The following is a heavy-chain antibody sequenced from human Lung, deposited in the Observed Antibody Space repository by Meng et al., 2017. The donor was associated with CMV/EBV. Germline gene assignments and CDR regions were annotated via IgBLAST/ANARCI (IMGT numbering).Heavy chain of an antibody. V-gene: IGHV1-69*02. D-gene: IGHD3-3*01. Sequence: QVQMMKAGARVKKPGSSVKVSCKASEGTFSSYTISWVRQAPGQGLEWMGRIIPILGIANYAQKFQGRVTITADKSTSTAYMELSSLRSEDTAVYYCASSIFGVVIISPLGYWGQGTLVTVSS. CDR2: IIPILGIA. CDR1: EGTFSSYT. CDR3: ASSIFGVVIISPLGY. J-gene: IGHJ4*02.